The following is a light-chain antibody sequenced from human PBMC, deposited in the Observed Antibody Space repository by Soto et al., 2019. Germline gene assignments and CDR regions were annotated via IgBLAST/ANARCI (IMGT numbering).Light chain of an antibody. V-gene: IGLV1-47*01. CDR2: RNS. Sequence: QSVLTQSPSASGTPGQRVTISCSGSASTIGRNYVYWYQQLTGTAPKLLIYRNSQRPSGVHDRFSGSKSGTSASLAISGLRSEDEADYYCAAWDDNLSGFYVFGDGTKVTVL. CDR1: ASTIGRNY. J-gene: IGLJ1*01. CDR3: AAWDDNLSGFYV.